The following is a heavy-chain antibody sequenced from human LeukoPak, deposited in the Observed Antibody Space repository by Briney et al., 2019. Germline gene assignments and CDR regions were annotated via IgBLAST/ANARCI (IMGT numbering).Heavy chain of an antibody. D-gene: IGHD3-3*01. CDR1: GFTFSNAW. CDR3: TTDHPYYDFWSGYPSRDY. V-gene: IGHV3-15*01. CDR2: IKSKTDGGTT. J-gene: IGHJ4*02. Sequence: PGGSLRLSCAASGFTFSNAWMSWVRQAPGKGLEWVGRIKSKTDGGTTDYAAPVKGRFTISRDDSKNTLYLQMNSLKTEDTAVYYCTTDHPYYDFWSGYPSRDYWGQGTLVTVSS.